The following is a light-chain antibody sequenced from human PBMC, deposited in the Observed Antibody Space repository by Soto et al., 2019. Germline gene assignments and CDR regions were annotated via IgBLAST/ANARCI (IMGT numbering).Light chain of an antibody. CDR3: QQYNSYPWT. V-gene: IGKV1-5*01. Sequence: DIQMTQSPSTLSASVGDRVTIACPASQSISSRLAWYRLKPGKAPKLLIYDASTLDRGVPSRFSGSGSGTEFTLTIRSLQPDDFATFHCQQYNSYPWTFGQGTKVEIK. CDR1: QSISSR. CDR2: DAS. J-gene: IGKJ1*01.